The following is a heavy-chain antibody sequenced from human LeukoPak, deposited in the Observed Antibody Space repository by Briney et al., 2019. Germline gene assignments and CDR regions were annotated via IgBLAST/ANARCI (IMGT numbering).Heavy chain of an antibody. CDR2: IYTSGST. J-gene: IGHJ4*02. D-gene: IGHD6-13*01. Sequence: SETLSLTCTVSGGSISSGSYYWSWIRQPAGKGLEWIGRIYTSGSTNYNPSLKSRVTISVDTSKNQFSLKLSSVTAADTAVYYCARGYSSSWSRDFDYWGQGIVVTVPS. V-gene: IGHV4-61*02. CDR1: GGSISSGSYY. CDR3: ARGYSSSWSRDFDY.